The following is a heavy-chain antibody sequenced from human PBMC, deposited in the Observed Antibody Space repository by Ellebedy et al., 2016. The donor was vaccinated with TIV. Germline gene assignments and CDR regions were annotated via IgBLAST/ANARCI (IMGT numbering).Heavy chain of an antibody. D-gene: IGHD3-16*01. V-gene: IGHV4-39*01. J-gene: IGHJ3*02. CDR2: IYHSGST. CDR1: GGSISSITYY. CDR3: ARQSAGAITFGGLFLNALDI. Sequence: MPSETLSLTCSVSGGSISSITYYWGWIRQPPGKGLQWIGTIYHSGSTYYNPSLKSRVTISVDTSKNQFSLNLSSVTAADTAVYYCARQSAGAITFGGLFLNALDIWGQGTMVTVSS.